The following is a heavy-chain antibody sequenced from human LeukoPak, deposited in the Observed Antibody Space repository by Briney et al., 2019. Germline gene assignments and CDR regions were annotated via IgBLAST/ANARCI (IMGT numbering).Heavy chain of an antibody. Sequence: ASVKVSCKASGYTFTSYAMHWVRQAPGQRLEWMGWINAGNGNTKYSQKFQGRVTITRDTSASTAYTELSSLRSEDTAVYYCAREGATIPFDYWGQGTLVTVSS. J-gene: IGHJ4*02. CDR2: INAGNGNT. CDR1: GYTFTSYA. D-gene: IGHD5-12*01. V-gene: IGHV1-3*01. CDR3: AREGATIPFDY.